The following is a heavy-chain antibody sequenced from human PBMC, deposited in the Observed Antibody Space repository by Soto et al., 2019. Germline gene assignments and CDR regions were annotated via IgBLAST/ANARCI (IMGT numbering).Heavy chain of an antibody. CDR2: ISEAGSHT. V-gene: IGHV3-11*06. Sequence: GGSLRLSCEASGFTFTDYHMSWIRQAPGKGLEWVALISEAGSHTAYAESVKGRFTISRDNARPSVFLQMNSLRSDDTAVYFCARSLRATSPLTFWDQGTPVTVSS. CDR1: GFTFTDYH. D-gene: IGHD7-27*01. J-gene: IGHJ4*02. CDR3: ARSLRATSPLTF.